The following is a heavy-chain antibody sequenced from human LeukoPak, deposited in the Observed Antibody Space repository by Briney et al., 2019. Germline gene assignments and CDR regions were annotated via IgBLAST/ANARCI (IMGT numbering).Heavy chain of an antibody. V-gene: IGHV3-33*06. CDR1: GFTFSSYG. Sequence: PGRSLRLSCAASGFTFSSYGMHWVRQAPGKGLEWVAVIWYDESNKYYADSVKGRFTISRDNSKNTLYLQMNSLRAEDTAVYYCAKDSGHSGYYYYMDVWGKGTTVTVSS. CDR3: AKDSGHSGYYYYMDV. D-gene: IGHD3-10*01. J-gene: IGHJ6*03. CDR2: IWYDESNK.